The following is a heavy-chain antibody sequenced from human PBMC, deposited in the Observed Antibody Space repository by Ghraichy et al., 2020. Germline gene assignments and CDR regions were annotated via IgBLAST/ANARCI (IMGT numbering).Heavy chain of an antibody. V-gene: IGHV3-74*01. CDR2: INTDGSTT. CDR3: ARDIEFWSGYYNGMDV. J-gene: IGHJ6*02. Sequence: GEPLNISCAASGFTFSGYWMHLVRQAPGKGLVWVSRINTDGSTTTYADSVKGRFTISRDNAKNTLYLQMNSLRAEDTAVYYCARDIEFWSGYYNGMDVWGQGTTVTVSS. CDR1: GFTFSGYW. D-gene: IGHD3-3*01.